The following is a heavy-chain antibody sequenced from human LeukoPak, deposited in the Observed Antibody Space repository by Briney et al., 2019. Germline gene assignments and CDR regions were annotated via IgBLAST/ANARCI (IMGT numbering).Heavy chain of an antibody. CDR3: AGTGSSSSSYYYYYMDV. J-gene: IGHJ6*03. Sequence: ASVKVSCKASGYTFTGYYMHWVRQAPGQGLEWMGCINPNSGGTNYAQKFQGRVTMTRDTSISTAYMELSRLRSDDTAVYYCAGTGSSSSSYYYYYMDVWGKGTTVTVSS. CDR1: GYTFTGYY. V-gene: IGHV1-2*02. D-gene: IGHD6-6*01. CDR2: INPNSGGT.